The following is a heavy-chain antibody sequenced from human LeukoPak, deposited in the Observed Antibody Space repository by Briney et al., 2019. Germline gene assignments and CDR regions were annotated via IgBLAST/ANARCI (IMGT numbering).Heavy chain of an antibody. D-gene: IGHD6-13*01. Sequence: GGSLRLSCDASGFTFSDYYMTWIRQAPGKGLEWVSHISSGSYRNYADSVKDRFTISRDNAKNSLYLQMNSLRAEDTAVYYCARADSSSWFDYWGQGALVTVSS. CDR3: ARADSSSWFDY. V-gene: IGHV3-11*05. CDR2: ISSGSYR. J-gene: IGHJ4*02. CDR1: GFTFSDYY.